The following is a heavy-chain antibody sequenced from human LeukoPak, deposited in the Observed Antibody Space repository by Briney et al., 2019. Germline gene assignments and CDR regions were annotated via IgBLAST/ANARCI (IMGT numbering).Heavy chain of an antibody. CDR3: AKDLLYSGVDTAVPKLYLHTFDY. CDR1: GFTFSSYA. J-gene: IGHJ4*02. Sequence: PGGSLRLSCAASGFTFSSYAMSWVRQAPGKGLEWVSAISGSGGSTYYADSVKGRFTISRDNSKTTLYLQMNSLRAEDTAVYYCAKDLLYSGVDTAVPKLYLHTFDYWGQGTLVTVSS. D-gene: IGHD5-18*01. V-gene: IGHV3-23*01. CDR2: ISGSGGST.